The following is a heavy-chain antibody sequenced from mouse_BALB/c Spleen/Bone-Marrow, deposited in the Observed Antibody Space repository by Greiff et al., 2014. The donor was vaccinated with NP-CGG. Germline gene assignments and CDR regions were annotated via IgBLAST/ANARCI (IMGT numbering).Heavy chain of an antibody. Sequence: DLVKPGASVKLSCKTSGYTFTNYWINWIKQRPGQGLEWLGRIAPGSGSTYYNEMFKVKAPLTVDTSPNTAYIQLSRLSSEDSAVYFCARERYGYDVWYFDVWGAGTTVTVSS. V-gene: IGHV1S41*01. CDR3: ARERYGYDVWYFDV. CDR2: IAPGSGST. D-gene: IGHD2-2*01. J-gene: IGHJ1*01. CDR1: GYTFTNYW.